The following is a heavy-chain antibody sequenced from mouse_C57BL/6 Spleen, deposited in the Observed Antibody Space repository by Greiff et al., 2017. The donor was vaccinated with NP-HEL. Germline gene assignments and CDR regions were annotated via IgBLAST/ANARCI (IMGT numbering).Heavy chain of an antibody. J-gene: IGHJ2*01. CDR1: GYTFTSYG. V-gene: IGHV1-81*01. CDR3: ARLTGYYFDY. CDR2: IYPRSGNT. Sequence: QVQLKESGAELARPGASVKLSCKASGYTFTSYGISWVKQRTGQGLEWIGEIYPRSGNTYYNEKFKGKATLTADKSSSTAYMELRSLTSEDSAVYFCARLTGYYFDYWGQGTTLTVSS. D-gene: IGHD4-1*01.